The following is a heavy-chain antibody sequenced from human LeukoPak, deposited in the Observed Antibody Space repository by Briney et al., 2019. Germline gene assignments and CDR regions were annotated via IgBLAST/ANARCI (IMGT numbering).Heavy chain of an antibody. CDR2: LYYSGNT. Sequence: TSETLSLTCTVSGGSISDYYWSWIRQSPVRGLGWIGYLYYSGNTNYNPSLKSRLTISRDMAKNQFSLKLSSVTSADTAVYYCARGEYEDLVDNWGQGTLVTVSS. CDR3: ARGEYEDLVDN. J-gene: IGHJ4*02. D-gene: IGHD1-26*01. CDR1: GGSISDYY. V-gene: IGHV4-59*01.